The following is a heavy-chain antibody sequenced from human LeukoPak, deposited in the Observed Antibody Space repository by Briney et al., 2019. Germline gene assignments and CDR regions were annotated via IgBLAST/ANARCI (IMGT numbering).Heavy chain of an antibody. V-gene: IGHV3-23*01. D-gene: IGHD3-3*01. Sequence: GGSLRLSCAASGFTFSSYAMSWARQAPGKGLEWVSAISGSGGSTYYADSVKGRFTISRDNSKNTLYLEMNSLRAEDTAVYYCVKDDYDFWSGYLYWGQGTLVTVSS. CDR2: ISGSGGST. J-gene: IGHJ4*02. CDR1: GFTFSSYA. CDR3: VKDDYDFWSGYLY.